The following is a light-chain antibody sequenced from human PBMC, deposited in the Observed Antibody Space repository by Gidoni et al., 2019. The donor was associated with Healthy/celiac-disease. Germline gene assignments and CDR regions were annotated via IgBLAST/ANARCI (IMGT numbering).Light chain of an antibody. CDR3: QSADSSGTLVV. J-gene: IGLJ2*01. CDR1: ALPKQY. V-gene: IGLV3-25*03. Sequence: SYALTQPPSVSVSPGQTARITCSGDALPKQYAYWYQQKPGQAPVLVIYKDSERPSGIPERCSGSSSGTTVTLTISGVQAEDEADYYCQSADSSGTLVVFGGGTKLTVL. CDR2: KDS.